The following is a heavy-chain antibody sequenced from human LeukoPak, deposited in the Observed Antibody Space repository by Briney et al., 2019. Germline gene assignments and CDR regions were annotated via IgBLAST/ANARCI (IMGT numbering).Heavy chain of an antibody. CDR3: ARDLVTAPGGD. CDR2: ISYSEKT. Sequence: PSETLSLTCTVSGGSISSGDFYWSWIRQPPGKGLEWIGYISYSEKTYYNPPLKSRLTISVDMSKNQFFLNLYSVTAADTAVYFCARDLVTAPGGDWGLGTLVTVSS. CDR1: GGSISSGDFY. D-gene: IGHD2-21*02. V-gene: IGHV4-30-4*01. J-gene: IGHJ4*02.